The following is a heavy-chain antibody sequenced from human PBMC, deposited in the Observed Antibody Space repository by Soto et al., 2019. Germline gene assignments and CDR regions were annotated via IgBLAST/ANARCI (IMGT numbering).Heavy chain of an antibody. V-gene: IGHV3-11*01. CDR2: ISSSGSTI. J-gene: IGHJ4*02. CDR3: AYIRYSSGWVY. CDR1: GFTFSDYY. Sequence: QVLLEESGGGLVKPGGSLRLSCAASGFTFSDYYMSCIRQAPGKGLEWVSYISSSGSTIYYADSVKGRFTISRDNAKNSLYLQMNSLRAEDTAVYSCAYIRYSSGWVYWCQGTLVTVSS. D-gene: IGHD6-19*01.